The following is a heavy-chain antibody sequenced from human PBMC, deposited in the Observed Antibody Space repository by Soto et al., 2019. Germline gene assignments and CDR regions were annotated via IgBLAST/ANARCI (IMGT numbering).Heavy chain of an antibody. D-gene: IGHD3-10*01. CDR2: MNPNSGNT. J-gene: IGHJ3*02. V-gene: IGHV1-8*01. Sequence: ASVKVSCKASGYTFTSYDINWVRQATGQGLEWMGWMNPNSGNTGYAQKFQGRVTMTRNTSISTAYMELSSLRSEDTAVYYCARGQYYGPGSRDAFDIWGQGTMVTVSS. CDR3: ARGQYYGPGSRDAFDI. CDR1: GYTFTSYD.